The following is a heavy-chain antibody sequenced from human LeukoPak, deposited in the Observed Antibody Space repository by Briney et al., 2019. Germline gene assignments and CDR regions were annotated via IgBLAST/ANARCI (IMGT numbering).Heavy chain of an antibody. CDR3: ARDYYDSSGEVLWDY. CDR1: GFTFDDYA. V-gene: IGHV3-9*01. D-gene: IGHD3-22*01. J-gene: IGHJ4*02. CDR2: ISWNSGSI. Sequence: GGSLRLSCAASGFTFDDYAMHWVRQAPGKGLEWVSGISWNSGSIGYADSVKGRFTISRDNAKNSLYLQMNSLRAEDTALYYCARDYYDSSGEVLWDYWGQGTLVTVSS.